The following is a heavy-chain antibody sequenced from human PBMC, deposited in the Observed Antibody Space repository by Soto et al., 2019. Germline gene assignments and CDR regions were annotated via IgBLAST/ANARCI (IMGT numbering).Heavy chain of an antibody. CDR2: ISAYNGNT. Sequence: QVQLVQSGAEVKKPGASVKVSCKASGYTFTSYGVSWVRQAPGQGLEWMGWISAYNGNTKYAQKLQVRVTMTTDTSTNTAYRDLRSLRSDDTAVYDFARDSPPCDYWGQGTLVTVSS. V-gene: IGHV1-18*01. CDR1: GYTFTSYG. CDR3: ARDSPPCDY. J-gene: IGHJ4*02.